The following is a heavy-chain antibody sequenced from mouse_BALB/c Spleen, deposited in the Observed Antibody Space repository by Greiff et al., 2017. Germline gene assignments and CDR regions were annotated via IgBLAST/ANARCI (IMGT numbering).Heavy chain of an antibody. CDR1: GFTFSSYG. V-gene: IGHV5-6-3*01. J-gene: IGHJ4*01. Sequence: EVQVVESGGGLVQPGGSLKLSCAASGFTFSSYGMSWVRQTPDKRLELVATINSNGGSTYYPDSVKGRFTISRDNAKNTLYLQMSSLKSEDTAMYYCARSQLLRYAMDYWGQGTSVTVSS. D-gene: IGHD1-1*01. CDR3: ARSQLLRYAMDY. CDR2: INSNGGST.